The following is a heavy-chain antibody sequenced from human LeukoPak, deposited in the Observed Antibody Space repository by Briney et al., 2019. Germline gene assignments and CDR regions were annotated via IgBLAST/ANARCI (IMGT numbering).Heavy chain of an antibody. Sequence: ASVKVSCKASGYTFTCYYMHWVRQAPGQGLEWMGWINPNSGGTNYAQKFQGRVTMTRDTSISTAYMELSRLRSDDTAVYYCARATYYYDSSGYSLWGQGTLVTVSS. CDR3: ARATYYYDSSGYSL. D-gene: IGHD3-22*01. V-gene: IGHV1-2*02. CDR1: GYTFTCYY. J-gene: IGHJ4*02. CDR2: INPNSGGT.